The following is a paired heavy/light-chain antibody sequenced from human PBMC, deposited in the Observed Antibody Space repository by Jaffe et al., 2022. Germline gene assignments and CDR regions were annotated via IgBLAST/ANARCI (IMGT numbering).Light chain of an antibody. J-gene: IGLJ1*01. CDR3: SSYTRSGTYV. CDR2: EVS. Sequence: QSALTQPASVSGSPGQSITISCTGTSSDVGGYNHVSWYQQHPGKAPKLMIYEVSNRPSGVSNRFSGSKSGNTASLTISGLQAEDEADYYCSSYTRSGTYVFGGGTKVTVL. V-gene: IGLV2-14*01. CDR1: SSDVGGYNH.
Heavy chain of an antibody. V-gene: IGHV1-46*01. CDR1: GYTFTSYY. CDR3: ARDSSSGWFSADV. Sequence: QVQEVQSGAEVKKPGASVKVSCKAFGYTFTSYYFHWVRQAPGQGLEWMGLISPSGGATIYAQKFQGRVTMTRDTSTNTDYMELTSLTSEDTAVYYCARDSSSGWFSADVWGKGTTVIVSS. D-gene: IGHD6-19*01. J-gene: IGHJ6*04. CDR2: ISPSGGAT.